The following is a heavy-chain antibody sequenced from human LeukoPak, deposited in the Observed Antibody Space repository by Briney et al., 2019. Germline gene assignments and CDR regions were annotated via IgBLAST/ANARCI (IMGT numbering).Heavy chain of an antibody. J-gene: IGHJ4*02. D-gene: IGHD6-13*01. CDR3: AKVGQQLALDH. CDR1: GFSFSSYS. CDR2: ISSGSSTI. Sequence: PGGSLRLSCAASGFSFSSYSMNWVRQAPGKGLEWVSYISSGSSTIYYADSVKGRFSISRDNAKNSLFLHMSSLRAEDTAVYYCAKVGQQLALDHWGQGTLVTVSS. V-gene: IGHV3-48*01.